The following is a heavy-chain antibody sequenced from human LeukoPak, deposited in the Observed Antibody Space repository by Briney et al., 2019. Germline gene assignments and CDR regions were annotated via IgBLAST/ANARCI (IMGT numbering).Heavy chain of an antibody. V-gene: IGHV3-23*01. CDR3: AKGSYDFWSGYPGDY. CDR1: GFTSSSYA. J-gene: IGHJ4*02. CDR2: ISGSGGST. D-gene: IGHD3-3*01. Sequence: GGSLRLSCAASGFTSSSYAMSWVRQAPGKGLEWVSAISGSGGSTYYADSVKGRFTISRDNSKNTLYLQMNSLRAEDTAVYYCAKGSYDFWSGYPGDYWGQGTLVTVSS.